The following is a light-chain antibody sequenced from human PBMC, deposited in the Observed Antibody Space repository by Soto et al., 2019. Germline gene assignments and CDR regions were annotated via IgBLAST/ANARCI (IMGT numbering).Light chain of an antibody. CDR1: QSVSSN. CDR2: GAS. V-gene: IGKV3-15*01. Sequence: EIVMTQAPATLSVSPGERATLSCRASQSVSSNLAWYQQKPGQAPRLLIYGASTRPTGIPARFSGSGCGTEFTLTISSLQSEDFAVYYCQQYNNWPPVFGGGTKVEIK. CDR3: QQYNNWPPV. J-gene: IGKJ4*01.